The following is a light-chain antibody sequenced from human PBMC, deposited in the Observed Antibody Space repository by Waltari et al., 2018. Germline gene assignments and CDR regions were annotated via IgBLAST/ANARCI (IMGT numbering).Light chain of an antibody. CDR3: CSYAGDSTYV. CDR2: EVS. Sequence: QSALTQPASVSGSPGPSITISCTGSSSDIGIYNLVSWYQHHPGKVPKLIIYEVSERPSGVSGRFSGSKSGNTASLTLSDLQPEDGADYYCCSYAGDSTYVFGTGTKVTVL. J-gene: IGLJ1*01. CDR1: SSDIGIYNL. V-gene: IGLV2-23*02.